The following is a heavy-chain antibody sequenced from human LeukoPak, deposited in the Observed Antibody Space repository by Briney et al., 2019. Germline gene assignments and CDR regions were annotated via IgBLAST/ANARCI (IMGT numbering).Heavy chain of an antibody. D-gene: IGHD3-3*01. V-gene: IGHV4-34*01. CDR1: GGSFSGYY. Sequence: SETLSLTCAVYGGSFSGYYWSWIRQPPGKGLEWIGEISHSGSTNYNPSLKSRVTISVDTSKNQFSLKLSSVTAADTAVYYCARGPTSLITIFGVVSNRHDAFDIWGQGTMVTVSS. CDR3: ARGPTSLITIFGVVSNRHDAFDI. J-gene: IGHJ3*02. CDR2: ISHSGST.